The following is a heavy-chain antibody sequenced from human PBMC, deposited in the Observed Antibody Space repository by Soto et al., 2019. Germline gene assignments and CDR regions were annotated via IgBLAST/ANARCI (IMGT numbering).Heavy chain of an antibody. CDR2: SSGSGGST. CDR1: GFTFRSYA. V-gene: IGHV3-23*01. J-gene: IGHJ4*02. Sequence: GGSLRLSCAASGFTFRSYAMSWVRQAPGKGLEWVSASSGSGGSTYYADSVKGRFTISRDHSKNTLYLQMNSLRAEDTAVYYCAKGLVYYYDSSGYFAYWGQGTLVPVS. CDR3: AKGLVYYYDSSGYFAY. D-gene: IGHD3-22*01.